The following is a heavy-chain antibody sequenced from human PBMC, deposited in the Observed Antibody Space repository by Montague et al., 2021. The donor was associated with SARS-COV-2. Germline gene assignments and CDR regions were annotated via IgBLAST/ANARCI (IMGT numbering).Heavy chain of an antibody. CDR2: IYSGGSST. J-gene: IGHJ4*02. V-gene: IGHV3-23*03. Sequence: SLRLSWSASGFTFSSYAMSWVRHAPGKGLEWVSVIYSGGSSTYYAASVKGRFTISRDNSKNTLYLQMHSLRAEDPAVYYCAKVKRVLYDFLSCYRGGSFDLRGQGTLVTGSS. CDR3: AKVKRVLYDFLSCYRGGSFDL. D-gene: IGHD3-3*01. CDR1: GFTFSSYA.